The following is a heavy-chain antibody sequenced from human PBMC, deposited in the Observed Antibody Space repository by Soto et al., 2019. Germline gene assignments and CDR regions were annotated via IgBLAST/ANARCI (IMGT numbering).Heavy chain of an antibody. D-gene: IGHD5-18*01. Sequence: GPTLVNRTETLTLTCTFSGFSVSTTGMGVGWIRQPPGKALEWLALIFWNDDKRYIPSLKSRLTITKGTYNNQVVLTMTNMDPVDTGTYYCAHRGYKYGPLFDYWGQGTLVTVSS. CDR2: IFWNDDK. J-gene: IGHJ4*02. V-gene: IGHV2-5*01. CDR1: GFSVSTTGMG. CDR3: AHRGYKYGPLFDY.